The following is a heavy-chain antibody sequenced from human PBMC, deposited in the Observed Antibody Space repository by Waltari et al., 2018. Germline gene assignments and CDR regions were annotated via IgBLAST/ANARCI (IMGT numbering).Heavy chain of an antibody. CDR1: GFSFSAYA. J-gene: IGHJ4*02. Sequence: QVHLVESGGGVVKTGGSLRRSGSASGFSFSAYAMYWFRQAPGKGLEWVAHIQPDGGDKFYGDSVKGRFSISRDDSRNTLFLQMNSLRDEDTAVYYCAKDLKGAWTIDYWGQGTLVTVSS. CDR2: IQPDGGDK. V-gene: IGHV3-30*02. D-gene: IGHD1-26*01. CDR3: AKDLKGAWTIDY.